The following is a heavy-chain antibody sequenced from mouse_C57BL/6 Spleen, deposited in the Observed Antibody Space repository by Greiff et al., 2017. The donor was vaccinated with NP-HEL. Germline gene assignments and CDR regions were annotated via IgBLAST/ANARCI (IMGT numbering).Heavy chain of an antibody. V-gene: IGHV5-17*01. D-gene: IGHD1-1*01. CDR2: ISSGSSTI. CDR1: GFTFSDYG. Sequence: EVQGVESGGGLVKPGGSLKLSCAASGFTFSDYGMHWVRQAPEKGLEWVAYISSGSSTIYYADTVKGRFTISRDNAKNTLFLQMTSLRSEDTAMYYCAGITTVVVDYAMDYWGQGTSVTVSS. CDR3: AGITTVVVDYAMDY. J-gene: IGHJ4*01.